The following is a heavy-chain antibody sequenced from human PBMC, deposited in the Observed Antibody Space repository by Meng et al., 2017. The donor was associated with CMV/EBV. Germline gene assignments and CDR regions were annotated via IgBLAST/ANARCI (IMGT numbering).Heavy chain of an antibody. CDR2: IKQGGSEK. CDR3: ARRGGSVVVPAAHFDY. J-gene: IGHJ4*02. D-gene: IGHD2-2*01. Sequence: GESLKISCAASGFTFSSYWMSWVRQAPGKGLEWVANIKQGGSEKYYVDSVKGRFTISRDNAKNSLYLQMNSLRAEDTAVYYCARRGGSVVVPAAHFDYWGQGTLVTVSS. CDR1: GFTFSSYW. V-gene: IGHV3-7*01.